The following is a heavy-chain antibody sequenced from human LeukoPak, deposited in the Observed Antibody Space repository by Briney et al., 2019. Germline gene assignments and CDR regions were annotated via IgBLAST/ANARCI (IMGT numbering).Heavy chain of an antibody. V-gene: IGHV3-23*01. CDR1: GFTFSSYA. Sequence: TGGSLRLSCAASGFTFSSYAMSWVRQAPGKGLEWVSAISGSGGSTYYADSVKGRFTISRDNSKNTLYLQMNSLRAEDTAVYYCAKDATMVRGVTRSYYYYHMDVWGKGTTVTISS. CDR2: ISGSGGST. J-gene: IGHJ6*03. CDR3: AKDATMVRGVTRSYYYYHMDV. D-gene: IGHD3-10*01.